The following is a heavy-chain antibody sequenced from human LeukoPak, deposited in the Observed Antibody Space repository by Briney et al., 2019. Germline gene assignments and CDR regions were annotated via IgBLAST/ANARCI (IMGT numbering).Heavy chain of an antibody. Sequence: ASVKVSCKTSRYTLTSYYMNWVRQAPGQGLEWMGMINPSGGSTSYAQKFQGRVTMTRDTSTSTVYMELNSLTSEDTALYYCARDRSPSARYFNYWGQGTLVTVSS. CDR1: RYTLTSYY. CDR3: ARDRSPSARYFNY. D-gene: IGHD2-15*01. J-gene: IGHJ4*02. CDR2: INPSGGST. V-gene: IGHV1-46*01.